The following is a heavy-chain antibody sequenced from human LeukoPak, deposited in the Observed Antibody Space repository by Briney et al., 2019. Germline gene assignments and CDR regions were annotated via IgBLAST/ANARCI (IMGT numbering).Heavy chain of an antibody. CDR3: ARGSGSDFWSGYDYYYYGMDV. CDR1: GFTFSSYG. J-gene: IGHJ6*02. D-gene: IGHD3-3*01. V-gene: IGHV3-30*03. Sequence: PGRSLRLSCAASGFTFSSYGMHWVRQAPGKGLEWVAIISYDGTNNYYADSVKGRFTISRDNSKNTLYLQMNSLRAEDTAVYYCARGSGSDFWSGYDYYYYGMDVWGQGTTVTVSS. CDR2: ISYDGTNN.